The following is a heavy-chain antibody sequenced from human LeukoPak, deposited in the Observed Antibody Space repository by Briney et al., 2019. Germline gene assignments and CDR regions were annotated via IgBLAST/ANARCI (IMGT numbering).Heavy chain of an antibody. D-gene: IGHD3-22*01. Sequence: ASVTLSCKVSGYTLTELSMHWVRQAPGKGLEWMGGFHPEDGETIYAQKFQGRGTMTADTSTDTAYMELSSLRSEDTAVYYCATIGDGYYYDSSGTEVFDYWGQGTLVTVSS. CDR2: FHPEDGET. J-gene: IGHJ4*02. V-gene: IGHV1-24*01. CDR1: GYTLTELS. CDR3: ATIGDGYYYDSSGTEVFDY.